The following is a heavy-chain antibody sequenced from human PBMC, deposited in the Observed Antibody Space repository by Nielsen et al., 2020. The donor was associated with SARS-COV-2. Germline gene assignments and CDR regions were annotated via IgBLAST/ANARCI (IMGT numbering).Heavy chain of an antibody. J-gene: IGHJ4*02. CDR3: ARGGNGGWYLDY. Sequence: GGSLRLSCAASGFTFDDYAMHWVRQAPGKGLEWVSGISWNSGSIGYADSVKGRFTISRDNAKNSLYLQMNSLRAEDTALYYCARGGNGGWYLDYWGQGTLVTVSS. CDR2: ISWNSGSI. D-gene: IGHD6-19*01. CDR1: GFTFDDYA. V-gene: IGHV3-9*01.